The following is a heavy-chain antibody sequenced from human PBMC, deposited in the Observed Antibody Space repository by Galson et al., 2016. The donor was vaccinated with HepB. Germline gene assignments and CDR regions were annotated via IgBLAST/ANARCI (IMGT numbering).Heavy chain of an antibody. J-gene: IGHJ5*02. Sequence: TLSLTCTVFGGSMTSGGFYWSWIRQLPGKGLEWIGHIYYSGATYYNPSLKSRVTISVDTSKNQFSLNLISVTAADTAVYFCAREGPYWSGNYWFDPCGQGTLVTVSS. D-gene: IGHD3-3*01. CDR3: AREGPYWSGNYWFDP. CDR1: GGSMTSGGFY. CDR2: IYYSGAT. V-gene: IGHV4-31*03.